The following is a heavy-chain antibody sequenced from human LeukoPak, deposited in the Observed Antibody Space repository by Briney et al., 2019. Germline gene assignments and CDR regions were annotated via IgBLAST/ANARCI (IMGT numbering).Heavy chain of an antibody. J-gene: IGHJ4*02. CDR1: GGSISSDVYS. CDR3: ARGSVVYAYLFDS. CDR2: IYYTGST. D-gene: IGHD2-8*02. V-gene: IGHV4-30-4*07. Sequence: PSETLSLTCAVSGGSISSDVYSWSWIRQPPGKGLEWLGYIYYTGSTHYNPSLDSRLSISIDTSKNQFSLELRSVTAADTAVYFCARGSVVYAYLFDSWGQGTLVTVSS.